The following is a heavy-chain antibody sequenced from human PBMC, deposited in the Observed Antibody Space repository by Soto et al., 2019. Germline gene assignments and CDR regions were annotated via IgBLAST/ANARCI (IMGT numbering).Heavy chain of an antibody. CDR3: AREVVVVVAATGGNWFDP. Sequence: PSETLSLTCTVSGGSISSGDYYWSWIRQPPGKGLEWIGYIYYSGSTYYNPSLKSRVTISVDTSKNQFSLKLSPVTAADTAVYYCAREVVVVVAATGGNWFDPWGQGTLVTVSS. D-gene: IGHD2-15*01. V-gene: IGHV4-30-4*01. J-gene: IGHJ5*02. CDR2: IYYSGST. CDR1: GGSISSGDYY.